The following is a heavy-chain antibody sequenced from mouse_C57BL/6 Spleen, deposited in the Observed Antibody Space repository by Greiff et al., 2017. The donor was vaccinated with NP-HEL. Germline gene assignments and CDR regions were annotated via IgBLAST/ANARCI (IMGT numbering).Heavy chain of an antibody. CDR1: GYTFTSYW. CDR2: IYPGSGST. D-gene: IGHD1-1*01. Sequence: QVQLQQPGAELVKPGASVKMSCKASGYTFTSYWITWVKQRPGQGLEWIGDIYPGSGSTNYNEKFKSKATLTVDTSSSTAYMQLSSLTSEDSAFYYCARVDYSGSSYAYFDVWGTGTTVTVSS. CDR3: ARVDYSGSSYAYFDV. V-gene: IGHV1-55*01. J-gene: IGHJ1*03.